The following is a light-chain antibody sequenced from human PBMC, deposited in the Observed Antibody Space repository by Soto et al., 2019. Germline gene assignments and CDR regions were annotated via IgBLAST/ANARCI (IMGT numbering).Light chain of an antibody. Sequence: EIVLTQSPGTLSLSPGERATLSYRASQSVSSNYLAWYRRKPGQAPRLLIYGASYRATDIPGRFSGSGSGTDFTLTITRLEPEDFAVYYCQQYGSSPPTFGPGTRVEIK. CDR1: QSVSSNY. V-gene: IGKV3-20*01. CDR3: QQYGSSPPT. CDR2: GAS. J-gene: IGKJ1*01.